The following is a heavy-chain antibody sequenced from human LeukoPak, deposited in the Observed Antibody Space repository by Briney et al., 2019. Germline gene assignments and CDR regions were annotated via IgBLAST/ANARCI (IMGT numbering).Heavy chain of an antibody. Sequence: PGGSLRLSCAGSGFIFSSYAMSWVRQAPGKGLEWVSGISASCGSTYYVDSVKWRFTISRDNSKNTLYLQMTSMRAEDTAVYSCAKAASMVRGVNWFDPWGPGTLVTVSS. D-gene: IGHD3-10*01. J-gene: IGHJ5*02. CDR1: GFIFSSYA. V-gene: IGHV3-23*01. CDR2: ISASCGST. CDR3: AKAASMVRGVNWFDP.